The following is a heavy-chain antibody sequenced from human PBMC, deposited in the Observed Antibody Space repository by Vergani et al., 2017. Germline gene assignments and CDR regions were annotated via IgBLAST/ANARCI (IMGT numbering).Heavy chain of an antibody. D-gene: IGHD3-3*01. CDR2: ISAYNGNT. Sequence: QVQLVQSGAEVKKPGASVKVSCKASGYTFTSYGISWVRQAPGQGLEWMGWISAYNGNTNYAQKLQGIVTMTTDTSTSTAYMELRSLRSDETSVYYCARGKLLFLEWLLPDFDYWGQGTLVTVSS. CDR3: ARGKLLFLEWLLPDFDY. CDR1: GYTFTSYG. J-gene: IGHJ4*02. V-gene: IGHV1-18*01.